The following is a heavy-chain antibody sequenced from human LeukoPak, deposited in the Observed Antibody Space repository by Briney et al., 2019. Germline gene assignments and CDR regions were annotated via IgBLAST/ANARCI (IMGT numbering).Heavy chain of an antibody. CDR2: INPSGGST. D-gene: IGHD6-19*01. V-gene: IGHV1-46*03. CDR3: AREEGVVAGTFDF. J-gene: IGHJ4*02. CDR1: GYTFTSYY. Sequence: ASVKVSCKASGYTFTSYYIHWVRQAPGQGLEWMGIINPSGGSTSYAQKFQGRLTMSRDTSTSTVYMELSSLRSEDTAVYYCAREEGVVAGTFDFRGQGTLVTVSS.